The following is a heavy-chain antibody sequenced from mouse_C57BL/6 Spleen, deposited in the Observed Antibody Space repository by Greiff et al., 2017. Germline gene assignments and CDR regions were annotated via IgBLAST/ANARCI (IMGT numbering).Heavy chain of an antibody. CDR2: ISSGGSYT. D-gene: IGHD2-3*01. V-gene: IGHV5-6*01. Sequence: EVMLVESGGDLVKPGGSLKLSCAASGFTFSSYGMSWVRQTPDKRLEWVATISSGGSYTYYPDSVKGRFTISRDNAKNTLYLQMSSLKSEDTAMYYCAIYDGFDYWGQGTTLTVSS. CDR1: GFTFSSYG. J-gene: IGHJ2*01. CDR3: AIYDGFDY.